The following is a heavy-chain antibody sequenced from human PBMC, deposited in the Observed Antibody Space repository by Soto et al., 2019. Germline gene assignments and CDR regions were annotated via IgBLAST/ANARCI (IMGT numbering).Heavy chain of an antibody. CDR3: LRDGYPAWVYGVDV. J-gene: IGHJ6*02. CDR2: MNTDGSTT. CDR1: GFTFSSYW. Sequence: GESLKISCAASGFTFSSYWMHWFRQAPVNGLVWVSRMNTDGSTTNYADSVKGRFTISRDNARNTLYLQMNSLRAEDTAVYYCLRDGYPAWVYGVDVWGQGTTVTVSS. D-gene: IGHD1-1*01. V-gene: IGHV3-74*01.